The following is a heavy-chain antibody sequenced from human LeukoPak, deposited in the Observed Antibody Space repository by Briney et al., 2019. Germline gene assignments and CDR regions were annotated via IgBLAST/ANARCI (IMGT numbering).Heavy chain of an antibody. V-gene: IGHV3-66*01. CDR1: GFTVSSNY. CDR3: ARVLITMVRGVSSVYFDY. J-gene: IGHJ4*02. Sequence: GGSLRLSCAASGFTVSSNYMSWVRQAPGKGLEWVSVIYSGGSTYYADSVKGRFTISRDNSKNTLYLQMNSLRAEDTAVYYCARVLITMVRGVSSVYFDYWGQGTLVTVSS. CDR2: IYSGGST. D-gene: IGHD3-10*01.